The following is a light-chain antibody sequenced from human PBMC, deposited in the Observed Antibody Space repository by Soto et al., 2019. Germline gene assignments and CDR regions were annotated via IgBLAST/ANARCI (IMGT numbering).Light chain of an antibody. CDR3: QQYNNWPTWT. V-gene: IGKV1-5*01. CDR1: QSISTW. Sequence: DIQMTQSPSTLPSSSGDSFAIPWRASQSISTWLAWYQQKPGKAPKLLIYGASSLASGVPSRFSGSGSGTEFTLTISSLQSEDFAVYYCQQYNNWPTWTFGQGTKVDIK. J-gene: IGKJ1*01. CDR2: GAS.